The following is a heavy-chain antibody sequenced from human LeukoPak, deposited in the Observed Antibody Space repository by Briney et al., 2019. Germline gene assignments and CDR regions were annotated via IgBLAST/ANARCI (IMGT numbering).Heavy chain of an antibody. D-gene: IGHD6-13*01. J-gene: IGHJ6*02. CDR1: GFTFGSYA. V-gene: IGHV3-30-3*01. Sequence: GGSLRLSCAASGFTFGSYAMHWVRQAPGKGLEWVAVISYDGSNKFYADSVKGRFTISRDNSKNTLYLQMNSLRAEDTAVYYCARSMEYSSSWYPTQGPYYYYGMDVWGQGTTVTVSS. CDR3: ARSMEYSSSWYPTQGPYYYYGMDV. CDR2: ISYDGSNK.